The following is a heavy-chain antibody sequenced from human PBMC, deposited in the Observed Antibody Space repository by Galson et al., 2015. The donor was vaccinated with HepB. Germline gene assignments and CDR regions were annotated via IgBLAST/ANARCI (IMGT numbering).Heavy chain of an antibody. CDR1: GFTLRSYW. CDR2: IKQDGSEK. V-gene: IGHV3-7*03. J-gene: IGHJ6*02. D-gene: IGHD3-10*01. Sequence: SLRLSCEASGFTLRSYWMSWVRQAPGKGLEWVANIKQDGSEKYYVDSVKGRFTISRDNAKNSLYLQMNSLRAEDTAVYYCARGIVGGNYYGSGSYYRLDSYYYSMDVWVQVTTVTVSS. CDR3: ARGIVGGNYYGSGSYYRLDSYYYSMDV.